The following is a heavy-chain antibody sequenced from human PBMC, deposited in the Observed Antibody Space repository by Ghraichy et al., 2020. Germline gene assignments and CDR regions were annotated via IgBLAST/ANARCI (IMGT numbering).Heavy chain of an antibody. CDR2: IKTGDTT. CDR1: KFSVTSNY. CDR3: ARGSAGPFDY. V-gene: IGHV3-53*01. J-gene: IGHJ4*02. Sequence: GALRLSCAASKFSVTSNYMNWVRQAPGKGLEWVSIIKTGDTTYYADSVNGRFTISRDSSKNTLYLQMSSLRADDTAVYYCARGSAGPFDYWGQGTLVTVSS.